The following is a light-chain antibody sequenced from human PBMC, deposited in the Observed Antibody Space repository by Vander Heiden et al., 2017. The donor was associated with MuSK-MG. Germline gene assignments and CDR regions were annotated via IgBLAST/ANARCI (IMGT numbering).Light chain of an antibody. V-gene: IGLV1-44*01. CDR1: DSNIGTST. CDR2: STN. Sequence: SVLPQPPSASGTPGQRVTISCSGSDSNIGTSTVSWYQQLPGMAPQLLIYSTNKRPSGVPDRFSGAKSGPSASLIISGLQSEDEADYSCAAWDDSLNGPVFGGGTKLTVL. CDR3: AAWDDSLNGPV. J-gene: IGLJ3*02.